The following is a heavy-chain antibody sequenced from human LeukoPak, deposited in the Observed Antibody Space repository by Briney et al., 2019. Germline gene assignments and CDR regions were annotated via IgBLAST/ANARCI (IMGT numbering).Heavy chain of an antibody. CDR2: ISAYNGNT. Sequence: ASVKVSCKASGYTFTSYGISWVRQAPGQGLEWMGWISAYNGNTNCAQKLQGRVTMTTDTSTSTAYMELRSLRSDDTAVYYCARDRRGSYYDSSGYYPTESDYWGQGTLVTVSS. CDR1: GYTFTSYG. J-gene: IGHJ4*02. CDR3: ARDRRGSYYDSSGYYPTESDY. V-gene: IGHV1-18*01. D-gene: IGHD3-22*01.